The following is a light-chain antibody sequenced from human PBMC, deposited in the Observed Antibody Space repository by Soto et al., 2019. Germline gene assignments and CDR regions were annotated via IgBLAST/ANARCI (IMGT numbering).Light chain of an antibody. CDR3: QQYGSSPT. V-gene: IGKV3-20*01. Sequence: EIVLTQSPGTLSLSPGDRASVSCRASQSVSSSYLAWYQQKPGQAPRLLIYGASSRATGIPDRFSGSGSGTDFTLTISRLEPEDFAVYYCQQYGSSPTFGQGTRLEI. J-gene: IGKJ5*01. CDR1: QSVSSSY. CDR2: GAS.